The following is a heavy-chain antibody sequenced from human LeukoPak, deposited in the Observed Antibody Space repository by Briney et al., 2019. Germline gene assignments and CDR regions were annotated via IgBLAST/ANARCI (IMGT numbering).Heavy chain of an antibody. J-gene: IGHJ4*02. CDR2: IYYTGST. Sequence: PSETLSLTCTVSGGSVSSGSYYWSWIRQPPGKGLEWIGYIYYTGSTNYNPSLKSRVTISLDASKKQFSLRLSSVTAADTAVYYCARDRVGATPADYWGQGTLVTVSS. D-gene: IGHD1-26*01. CDR1: GGSVSSGSYY. CDR3: ARDRVGATPADY. V-gene: IGHV4-61*01.